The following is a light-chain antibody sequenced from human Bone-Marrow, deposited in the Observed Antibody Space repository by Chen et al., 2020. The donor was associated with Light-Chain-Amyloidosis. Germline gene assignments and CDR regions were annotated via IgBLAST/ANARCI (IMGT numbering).Light chain of an antibody. CDR2: AVS. CDR1: SGDVGTYNY. J-gene: IGLJ1*01. Sequence: QSALTQPASVSWSPGQSITIPCTGTSGDVGTYNYVSWYQQHPGKAPKVMIYAVSNRPSGVSNRFSGSKSGNTASLTISGLQAEDEADYYCSSFTSSSSYVFGPGTKVTVL. CDR3: SSFTSSSSYV. V-gene: IGLV2-14*01.